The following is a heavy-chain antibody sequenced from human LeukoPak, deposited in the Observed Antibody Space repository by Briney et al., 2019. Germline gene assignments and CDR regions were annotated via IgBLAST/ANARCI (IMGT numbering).Heavy chain of an antibody. Sequence: SETLSLTCTVSGDSVSIYYWSWIRQPPGKGLEWIGYIYYRGNTIYNPSLKSRVTMAVDTSKNQFSLKVSSVTAADTAVYYCARAGNNWSFDYWGQGTLVTVSS. CDR2: IYYRGNT. D-gene: IGHD1-1*01. V-gene: IGHV4-59*02. J-gene: IGHJ4*02. CDR3: ARAGNNWSFDY. CDR1: GDSVSIYY.